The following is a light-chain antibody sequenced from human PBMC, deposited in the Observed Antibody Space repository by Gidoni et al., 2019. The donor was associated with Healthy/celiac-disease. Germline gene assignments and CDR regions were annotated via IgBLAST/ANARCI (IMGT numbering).Light chain of an antibody. V-gene: IGKV3-20*01. Sequence: EIVLTQSPGTLSLSPGERATLSCRASQSVSSSYLAWYQQKPGQAPRLLIYGASNRATGIPDRFSGSGSGTDFTLTISRLEPEDFAVYYCQQYGSSLPLTFGPGTKVESK. CDR3: QQYGSSLPLT. J-gene: IGKJ3*01. CDR1: QSVSSSY. CDR2: GAS.